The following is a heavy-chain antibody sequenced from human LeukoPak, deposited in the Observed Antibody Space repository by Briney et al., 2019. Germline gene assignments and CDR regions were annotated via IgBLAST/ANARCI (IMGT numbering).Heavy chain of an antibody. CDR3: VKDAYPNYFDY. V-gene: IGHV3-30*18. CDR1: GFTFSSYA. Sequence: PGGSLRLSCAASGFTFSSYAMSWVRQAPGKGLEWVAVISYDGNNKYYADSVKGRFTISRDNSKNTLDLQMSSLRGVDTAVYYCVKDAYPNYFDYWGQGTLVTVSS. J-gene: IGHJ4*02. CDR2: ISYDGNNK. D-gene: IGHD3-16*01.